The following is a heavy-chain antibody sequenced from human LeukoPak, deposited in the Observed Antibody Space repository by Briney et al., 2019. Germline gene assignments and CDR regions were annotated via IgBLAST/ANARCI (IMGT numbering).Heavy chain of an antibody. V-gene: IGHV3-9*01. D-gene: IGHD3-22*01. CDR3: VGTGGDSSGYFDY. CDR1: GFTFDDYA. Sequence: AGRSLRLSCAASGFTFDDYAMHWVRQAPGKGXXXXSGISWNSGSIGYADSVKGRFTISRDNAKNSLYLQMNSLRAEDTALYYCVGTGGDSSGYFDYWGQGTLVTVSS. J-gene: IGHJ4*02. CDR2: ISWNSGSI.